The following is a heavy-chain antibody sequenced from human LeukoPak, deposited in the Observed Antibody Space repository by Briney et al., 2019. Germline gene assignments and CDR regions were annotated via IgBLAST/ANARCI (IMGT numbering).Heavy chain of an antibody. D-gene: IGHD4-17*01. CDR2: ISGSGGSR. J-gene: IGHJ4*02. Sequence: WSVSHPGSDSGLSLSRYAMSCGRQPQGKELEWVSAISGSGGSRYYADSVKGRFTISRDNSKNTLYLQMNSLRAEDTAVYYCAKAKEGDYGDYFDYWGQGTLVTVSS. V-gene: IGHV3-23*01. CDR3: AKAKEGDYGDYFDY. CDR1: GLSLSRYA.